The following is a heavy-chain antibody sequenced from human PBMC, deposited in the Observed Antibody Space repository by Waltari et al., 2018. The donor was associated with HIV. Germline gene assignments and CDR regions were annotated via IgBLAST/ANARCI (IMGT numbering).Heavy chain of an antibody. CDR3: ARAHPIPDSGISYYYYGMDV. D-gene: IGHD5-12*01. Sequence: QVQLVESGGGVVQPGRSLRLSCAASGFTFSSYAMPWVRQAPGTGFGWVAVISYDESNKYYAGTVKGRITISRDNSKNTLYLHMNSLRAEDTAVYYCARAHPIPDSGISYYYYGMDVWRQGTTVTVSS. J-gene: IGHJ6*02. V-gene: IGHV3-30*01. CDR1: GFTFSSYA. CDR2: ISYDESNK.